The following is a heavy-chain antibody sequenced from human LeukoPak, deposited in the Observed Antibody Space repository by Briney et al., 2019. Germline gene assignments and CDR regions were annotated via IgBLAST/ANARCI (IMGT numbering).Heavy chain of an antibody. Sequence: KTSETLSLTCTVSGGSISSSSYYWGWIRQPPGKGLEWIGPIYYSGSTYYNPSLKSRVTISVDTSKIQFSLELSSVTAADTAVYYCARHLTTYYYDSSGSYPWGQGTLVTVSS. CDR3: ARHLTTYYYDSSGSYP. V-gene: IGHV4-39*01. J-gene: IGHJ4*02. CDR1: GGSISSSSYY. D-gene: IGHD3-22*01. CDR2: IYYSGST.